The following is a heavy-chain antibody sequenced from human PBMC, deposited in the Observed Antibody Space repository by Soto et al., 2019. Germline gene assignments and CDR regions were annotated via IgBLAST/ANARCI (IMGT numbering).Heavy chain of an antibody. J-gene: IGHJ3*02. Sequence: SATLSLSCSLDCLYIFSYYWSWTWQASGKGFEWIWYIYYSVSTNYNPSLKSRFTISVDTSKNQFSLKLSSVTAADTAVYYCARDKDSKQRLVTAGAFDIWGQGTMVT. CDR2: IYYSVST. CDR1: CLYIFSYY. CDR3: ARDKDSKQRLVTAGAFDI. V-gene: IGHV4-59*01. D-gene: IGHD6-13*01.